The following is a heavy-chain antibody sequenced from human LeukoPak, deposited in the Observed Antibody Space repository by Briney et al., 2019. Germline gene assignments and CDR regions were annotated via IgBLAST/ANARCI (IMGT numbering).Heavy chain of an antibody. Sequence: GGSLRLSCAASGFTFSGFGMHWVRQAPGKGLEWVAFIRYDGSNKYYADSVKGRFTISRDNSKNTLYLQMNSLRPEDTAVYYCARPHPSLYDSSGYLTDYWGQGTLVTVSS. CDR3: ARPHPSLYDSSGYLTDY. CDR2: IRYDGSNK. J-gene: IGHJ4*02. V-gene: IGHV3-30*02. CDR1: GFTFSGFG. D-gene: IGHD3-22*01.